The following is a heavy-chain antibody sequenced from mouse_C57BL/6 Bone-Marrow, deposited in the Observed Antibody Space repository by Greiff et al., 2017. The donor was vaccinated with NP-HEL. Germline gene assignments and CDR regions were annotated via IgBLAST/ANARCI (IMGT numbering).Heavy chain of an antibody. CDR3: ARGANRWLRDAMDY. D-gene: IGHD2-2*01. CDR1: GYTFTDYN. CDR2: INPNNGGT. Sequence: VQLQQSGPELVKPGASVKIPCKASGYTFTDYNMDWVKQSHGKSLEWIGDINPNNGGTIYNQKFKGKATLTVDKSSSTAYMELRSLTSEDTAVYYCARGANRWLRDAMDYWGQGTSVTVSS. V-gene: IGHV1-18*01. J-gene: IGHJ4*01.